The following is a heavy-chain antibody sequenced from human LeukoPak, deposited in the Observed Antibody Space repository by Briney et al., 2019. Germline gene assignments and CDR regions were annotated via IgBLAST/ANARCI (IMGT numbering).Heavy chain of an antibody. D-gene: IGHD3-22*01. V-gene: IGHV1-18*01. J-gene: IGHJ4*02. CDR1: GYTFTSYG. CDR2: ISAYNGNT. CDR3: ARDSSAYYYDSSGYYLGIKSYYFDY. Sequence: ASVKVSCKASGYTFTSYGVSWVRQAPGQGLEWMGWISAYNGNTNYAQKLQGRVTMTTDTSTSTAYMELRSLRSDDTAVYYCARDSSAYYYDSSGYYLGIKSYYFDYWGQGTLVTVS.